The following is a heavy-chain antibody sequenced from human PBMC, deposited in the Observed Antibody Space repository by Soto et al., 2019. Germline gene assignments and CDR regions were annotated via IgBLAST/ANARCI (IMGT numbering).Heavy chain of an antibody. J-gene: IGHJ6*02. CDR1: GFTFRDYH. CDR3: AREVAVVAARHYYYGMDV. Sequence: GGSLRLSCAGSGFTFRDYHMSWVRQAPGKGLEWVSYISSSSSYTNYADSVKGRFTISRDNAKNSLYLQMNSLRAEDTAVYYCAREVAVVAARHYYYGMDVWGQGTTVTVSS. V-gene: IGHV3-11*06. CDR2: ISSSSSYT. D-gene: IGHD2-15*01.